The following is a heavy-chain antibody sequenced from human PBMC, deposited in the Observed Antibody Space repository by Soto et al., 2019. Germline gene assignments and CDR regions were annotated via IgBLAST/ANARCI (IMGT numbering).Heavy chain of an antibody. CDR3: AREYSSSWYLFDY. Sequence: GGSLRLSCAASGFTFSSYWMHWVRQAPGKGLVWVSRINSDGSSTSYADSVKGRFTISRDNAKNTLYLQMNSLRAEDTAVYYCAREYSSSWYLFDYWGQGTLVTVSP. J-gene: IGHJ4*02. CDR1: GFTFSSYW. V-gene: IGHV3-74*01. D-gene: IGHD6-13*01. CDR2: INSDGSST.